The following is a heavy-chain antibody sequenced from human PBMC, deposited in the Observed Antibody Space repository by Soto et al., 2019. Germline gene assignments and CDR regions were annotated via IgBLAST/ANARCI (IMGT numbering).Heavy chain of an antibody. J-gene: IGHJ6*02. D-gene: IGHD6-6*01. CDR1: GVTVSSYS. V-gene: IGHV3-23*01. CDR2: ISGSGGST. Sequence: PGGSLRLSCAASGVTVSSYSMSWVRQAPGKGLEWVSAISGSGGSTYYADSVKGRFTISRDNSKNTLYLQMNSLRAEDTAVYYCANSEYSSSSWSPTYYYYYGMDVWGQGTTVTVSS. CDR3: ANSEYSSSSWSPTYYYYYGMDV.